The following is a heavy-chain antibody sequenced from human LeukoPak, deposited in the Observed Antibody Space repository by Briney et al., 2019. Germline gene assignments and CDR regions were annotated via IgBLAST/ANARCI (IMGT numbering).Heavy chain of an antibody. CDR3: ARDRQWLVPLGGYYYGMDV. J-gene: IGHJ6*02. CDR2: INPNSGGT. D-gene: IGHD6-19*01. V-gene: IGHV1-2*02. Sequence: ASVKVSCKGAGYTFTCYDMHWVRQAPGQGLEWMGWINPNSGGTNYAQKFQGRVTITRDTSISTAYMELSRLRSDDTAVYYCARDRQWLVPLGGYYYGMDVWGQGTTVTVSS. CDR1: GYTFTCYD.